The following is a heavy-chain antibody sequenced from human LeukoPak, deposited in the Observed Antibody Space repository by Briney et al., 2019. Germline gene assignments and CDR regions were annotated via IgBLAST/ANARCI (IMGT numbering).Heavy chain of an antibody. J-gene: IGHJ4*02. D-gene: IGHD3-10*01. CDR3: ARDYYGSGSYPDF. Sequence: GASVKLSCTVSGYTFTSYGISWVRQAPGQGLEWMGWISAYNGNTNYAQKPQGRVTMTTDISTSTAYMELRSLRSDDTAVYFCARDYYGSGSYPDFWGRGTLVTVSS. CDR2: ISAYNGNT. V-gene: IGHV1-18*04. CDR1: GYTFTSYG.